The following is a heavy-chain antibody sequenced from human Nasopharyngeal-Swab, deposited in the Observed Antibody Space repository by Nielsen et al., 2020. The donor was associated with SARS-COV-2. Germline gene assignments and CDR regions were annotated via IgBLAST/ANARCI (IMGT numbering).Heavy chain of an antibody. CDR2: IIPIFGTA. V-gene: IGHV1-69*06. D-gene: IGHD6-19*01. Sequence: SVKVSCKASGGTFSSYAISWLRQAPGQGLEWMGGIIPIFGTANYAQKFQGRVTITADKSTSTAYMELSSLRSEDTAVYYCARVRGQQWLVSNYYGMDVWGQGTTVTVSS. CDR1: GGTFSSYA. CDR3: ARVRGQQWLVSNYYGMDV. J-gene: IGHJ6*02.